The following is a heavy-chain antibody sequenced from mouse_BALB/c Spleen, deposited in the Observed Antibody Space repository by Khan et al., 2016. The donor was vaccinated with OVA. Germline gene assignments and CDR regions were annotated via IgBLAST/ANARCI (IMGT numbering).Heavy chain of an antibody. CDR2: ISYSGST. D-gene: IGHD1-2*01. CDR3: ARTARIKY. CDR1: GYSITSGYG. Sequence: EVKLVESGPGLVKPSQSLSLTCTVTGYSITSGYGWNWIRQFPGNKLEWMCYISYSGSTNYNPSLKSRISITRDTSKDQFFLQLNSVTTEDTATYYCARTARIKYWGQGTTLTVSS. V-gene: IGHV3-2*02. J-gene: IGHJ2*01.